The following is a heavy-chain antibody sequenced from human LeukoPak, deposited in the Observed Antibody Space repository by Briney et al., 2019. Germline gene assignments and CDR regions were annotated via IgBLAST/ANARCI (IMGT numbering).Heavy chain of an antibody. CDR2: IYYSGST. J-gene: IGHJ3*02. CDR1: GGSISSHY. Sequence: SETLSLTCTVSGGSISSHYWSWIRQPPGKGLEWIGYIYYSGSTNYNPSLKSRVTISVDTSKNQFSLKLSSVTAADTAVYYCARGYQTSSSWSRGAFDIWGQGTKVTVSS. CDR3: ARGYQTSSSWSRGAFDI. D-gene: IGHD6-13*01. V-gene: IGHV4-59*11.